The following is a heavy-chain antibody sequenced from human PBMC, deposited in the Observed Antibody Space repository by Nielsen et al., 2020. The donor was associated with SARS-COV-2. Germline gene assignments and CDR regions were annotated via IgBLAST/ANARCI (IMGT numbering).Heavy chain of an antibody. J-gene: IGHJ4*02. V-gene: IGHV4-34*01. CDR3: ARVGGIAVAGTGG. Sequence: SETLSLTCAVFGGSFRGYYWSWIRQPPGKGLEWIGEINHSGSTNYNPSLKSRVTISVDTSKNQFSLKLSSVTAADTAVYYCARVGGIAVAGTGGWGQGTLVTVSS. CDR1: GGSFRGYY. D-gene: IGHD6-19*01. CDR2: INHSGST.